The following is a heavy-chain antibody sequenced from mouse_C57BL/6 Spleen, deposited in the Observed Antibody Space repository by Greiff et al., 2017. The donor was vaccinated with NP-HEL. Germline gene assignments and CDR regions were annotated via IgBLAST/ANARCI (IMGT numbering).Heavy chain of an antibody. D-gene: IGHD1-1*01. CDR2: IDPETGGT. CDR1: GYTFTDYE. CDR3: NRNPPHYYGSLLYAMDY. V-gene: IGHV1-15*01. J-gene: IGHJ4*01. Sequence: VQLHQSGAELVRPGASVTLSCKASGYTFTDYEMHWVKQTPVHGLEWIGAIDPETGGTAYNQKFKGKAILTADKSSSTAYMELRSLTSEDSAVYYWNRNPPHYYGSLLYAMDYWGQGTSVTVSS.